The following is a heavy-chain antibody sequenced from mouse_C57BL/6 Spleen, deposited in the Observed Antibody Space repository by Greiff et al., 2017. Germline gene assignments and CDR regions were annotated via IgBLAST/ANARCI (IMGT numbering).Heavy chain of an antibody. Sequence: QVQLKQSGAELVRPGASVTLSCKASGYTFTDYEMHWVKQTPVHGLEWIGAIDPETGGTAYNQKFKGKAILTADKSSSTAYMELRSLTSEDSAVYYCTGSLTTVVALDYWGQGTTLTVSS. J-gene: IGHJ2*01. V-gene: IGHV1-15*01. CDR2: IDPETGGT. CDR3: TGSLTTVVALDY. D-gene: IGHD1-1*01. CDR1: GYTFTDYE.